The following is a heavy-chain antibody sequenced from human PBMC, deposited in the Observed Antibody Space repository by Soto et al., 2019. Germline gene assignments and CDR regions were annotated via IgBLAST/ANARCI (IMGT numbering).Heavy chain of an antibody. V-gene: IGHV3-74*01. CDR2: INSDATSI. D-gene: IGHD6-13*01. CDR1: GFDFSNTW. J-gene: IGHJ6*02. Sequence: PGGSLRLSCAASGFDFSNTWIHWVRQVAGKGLVWVSRINSDATSITYADSVKGRFTISRDNAKNTVYLQMSSLRTEDTAVYYCARYTYTSRYSYFGMDVWGHGTTVTVSS. CDR3: ARYTYTSRYSYFGMDV.